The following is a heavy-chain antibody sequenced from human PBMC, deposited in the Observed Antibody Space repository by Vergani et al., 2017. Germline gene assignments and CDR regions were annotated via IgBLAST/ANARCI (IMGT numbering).Heavy chain of an antibody. CDR1: GFTFSSYS. Sequence: EVQLVESGGGLVKPGGSLRLSCAASGFTFSSYSMNWVRQAPGKGLEWVSSISSSSSYIYYADSVKGRFTISRDNAKNSLYLQMNSLRAEDTAVYYCARSDKQLIAVAGTVLDYWGQGTLVTVSS. V-gene: IGHV3-21*01. CDR2: ISSSSSYI. J-gene: IGHJ4*02. D-gene: IGHD6-19*01. CDR3: ARSDKQLIAVAGTVLDY.